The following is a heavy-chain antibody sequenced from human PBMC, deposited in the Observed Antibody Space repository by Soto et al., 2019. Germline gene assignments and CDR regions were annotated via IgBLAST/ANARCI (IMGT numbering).Heavy chain of an antibody. Sequence: PGGSLRLSCAASGFIFSSYGIHWVRQAPAKGLEWVALISYDGSEEYYGDSVKGRFTISRDNSKNTLYLQMSSLRVEDTAVYYCAKDKRYYGSGDYFTYNAMEVWGQGTTVTVSS. J-gene: IGHJ6*02. CDR2: ISYDGSEE. CDR3: AKDKRYYGSGDYFTYNAMEV. CDR1: GFIFSSYG. V-gene: IGHV3-30*18. D-gene: IGHD3-10*01.